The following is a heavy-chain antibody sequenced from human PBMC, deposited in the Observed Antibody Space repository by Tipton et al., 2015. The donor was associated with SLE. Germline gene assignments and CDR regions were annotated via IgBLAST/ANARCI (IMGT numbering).Heavy chain of an antibody. J-gene: IGHJ2*01. Sequence: TLSLTCTVSGDSISYDYWSWIRQSAGKGLEWIGRIYSSGSNDYNPSLKSRLSMSLDASTNQVSLRLSSVAAADTAVYYCARGSDGEYVRYFDVWGRGNLVTVSS. V-gene: IGHV4-4*07. CDR2: IYSSGSN. D-gene: IGHD4-17*01. CDR3: ARGSDGEYVRYFDV. CDR1: GDSISYDY.